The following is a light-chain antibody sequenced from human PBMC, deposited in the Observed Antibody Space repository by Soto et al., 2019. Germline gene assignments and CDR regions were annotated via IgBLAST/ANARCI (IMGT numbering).Light chain of an antibody. V-gene: IGLV4-60*03. CDR2: LEGSGSY. CDR1: SGRSSYI. Sequence: QSVLTQSSSASASLGSSVKLTCTLSSGRSSYIIAWHQQQPGKAPRFLMNLEGSGSYNKGSGIPDRFSGSSSGADRYLTISNLQSEDEVDYYCETWDGYSWVFGGGTKLTVL. CDR3: ETWDGYSWV. J-gene: IGLJ3*02.